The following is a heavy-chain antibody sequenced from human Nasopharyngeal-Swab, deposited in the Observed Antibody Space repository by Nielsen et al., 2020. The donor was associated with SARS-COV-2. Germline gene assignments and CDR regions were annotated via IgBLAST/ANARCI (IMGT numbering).Heavy chain of an antibody. J-gene: IGHJ4*02. Sequence: GESLKISCAASGFTFSNYSMNWVRQAPGKGLEWVSSISSSSSYIYYADSVKGRFTISRDNAKNSLYLQMNSLRAEDTAVYYCARVEWYSSGWGIDYWGQGTLVTVSS. CDR2: ISSSSSYI. D-gene: IGHD6-19*01. CDR3: ARVEWYSSGWGIDY. V-gene: IGHV3-21*01. CDR1: GFTFSNYS.